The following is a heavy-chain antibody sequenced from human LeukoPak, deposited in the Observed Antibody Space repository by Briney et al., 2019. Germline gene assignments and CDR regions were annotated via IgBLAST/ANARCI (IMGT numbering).Heavy chain of an antibody. Sequence: GGSLRLSCAASGFTFSTFAMTWVRQAPGKGLEWVTAISGGGSSTNYADSVKGRFTISRDNSKNTLYLQMNSLRADDTAVYHCAKARYCSGGSCYDYFDYWGQGTLVTVSS. CDR2: ISGGGSST. D-gene: IGHD2-15*01. J-gene: IGHJ4*02. CDR1: GFTFSTFA. V-gene: IGHV3-23*01. CDR3: AKARYCSGGSCYDYFDY.